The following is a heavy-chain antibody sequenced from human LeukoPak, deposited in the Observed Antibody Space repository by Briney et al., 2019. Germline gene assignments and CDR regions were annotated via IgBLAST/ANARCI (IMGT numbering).Heavy chain of an antibody. CDR1: GGTFSSYA. CDR3: ARERIAAAAFGV. Sequence: GASVKVSCKASGGTFSSYAISWVRQAPGQGLEWMGGIIPIFGTANYAQKFQGRVTITTDESTSTAYMELSSLRSEDTAAYYCARERIAAAAFGVWGQGTLVTVSS. V-gene: IGHV1-69*05. D-gene: IGHD6-13*01. CDR2: IIPIFGTA. J-gene: IGHJ4*02.